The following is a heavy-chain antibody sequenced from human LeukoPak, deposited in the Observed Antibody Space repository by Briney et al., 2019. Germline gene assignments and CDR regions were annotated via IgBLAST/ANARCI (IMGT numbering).Heavy chain of an antibody. CDR3: ARDGGSFSYNMDV. V-gene: IGHV1-2*04. Sequence: ASVKVSCKASGYTFTGYYMHWVRQAPGQGLEWMGWINPNSGGTNYAQKFQGWVTMTRDTSISTAYMELSRLRSDDTAVYYCARDGGSFSYNMDVWGQGTTVTVSS. J-gene: IGHJ6*02. D-gene: IGHD1-26*01. CDR2: INPNSGGT. CDR1: GYTFTGYY.